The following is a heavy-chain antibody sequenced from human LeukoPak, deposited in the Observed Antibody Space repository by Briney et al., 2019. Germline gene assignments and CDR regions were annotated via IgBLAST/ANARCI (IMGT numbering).Heavy chain of an antibody. CDR3: AREPANRIAAAGPPDY. CDR1: SASINSSPYF. J-gene: IGHJ4*02. CDR2: IYYSGST. V-gene: IGHV4-39*07. D-gene: IGHD6-13*01. Sequence: PSETLSLTCTVSSASINSSPYFWAWIRQSPGKGLEWIGSIYYSGSTYYNPSLKSRVTISVDTSKNQFSLKLSSVTAADTAVYYCAREPANRIAAAGPPDYWGQGTLVTVSS.